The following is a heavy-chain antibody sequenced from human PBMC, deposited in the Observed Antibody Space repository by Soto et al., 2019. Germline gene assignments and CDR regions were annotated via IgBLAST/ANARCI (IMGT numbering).Heavy chain of an antibody. CDR3: ARHTTYYDFWSGEFDY. D-gene: IGHD3-3*01. V-gene: IGHV4-59*08. CDR2: IYYSGST. J-gene: IGHJ4*02. CDR1: GGSISSYY. Sequence: SETLSLTCTVSGGSISSYYWSWIRQPPGKGLEWIGYIYYSGSTNYNPSLKSRVTISVDTSKNQFSLKLSSVTAADTAVYYCARHTTYYDFWSGEFDYWGQGTLVTVSS.